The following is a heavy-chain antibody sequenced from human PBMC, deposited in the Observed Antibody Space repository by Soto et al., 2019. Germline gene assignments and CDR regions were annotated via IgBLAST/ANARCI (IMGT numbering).Heavy chain of an antibody. D-gene: IGHD1-26*01. CDR2: ISARGGSS. Sequence: EVHLLESGGGLVQPGGSLRLSCAASGFSFNSYAMLWVRQAPGKGLEWVSVISARGGSSYFADSVKGRFTISRDNSKNVLSLEMNSLRAEDTAIYFCAKGSIENSASVDNWGQGTLVLVSS. J-gene: IGHJ4*02. CDR3: AKGSIENSASVDN. CDR1: GFSFNSYA. V-gene: IGHV3-23*01.